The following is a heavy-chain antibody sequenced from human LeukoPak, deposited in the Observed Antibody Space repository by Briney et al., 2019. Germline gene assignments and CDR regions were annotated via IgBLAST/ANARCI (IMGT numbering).Heavy chain of an antibody. CDR2: INHSGST. D-gene: IGHD5-12*01. J-gene: IGHJ4*02. CDR1: GGPFSGYY. CDR3: ARVGYSGYVGDY. V-gene: IGHV4-34*01. Sequence: PSETLSLTCAVYGGPFSGYYWSWTRQPPGKGLEWIGEINHSGSTNYNPSLKSRVTISVDTSKNQFSSKLSSVTAADTAVYYCARVGYSGYVGDYWGQGTLVTVSS.